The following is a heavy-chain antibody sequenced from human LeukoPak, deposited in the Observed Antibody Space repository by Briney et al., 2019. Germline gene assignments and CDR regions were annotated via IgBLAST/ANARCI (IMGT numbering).Heavy chain of an antibody. CDR1: GFTFSSYA. D-gene: IGHD3-3*01. Sequence: GGSLRLSCAASGFTFSSYAMSWVRQAPGKGLEWVSAISGSGGSTYYADSVEGRFTIPRDNSKNTLYLQMNSLRAEDTAIYYCAKDLREWLPCHDYWGQGTLVTVSS. V-gene: IGHV3-23*01. CDR3: AKDLREWLPCHDY. J-gene: IGHJ4*02. CDR2: ISGSGGST.